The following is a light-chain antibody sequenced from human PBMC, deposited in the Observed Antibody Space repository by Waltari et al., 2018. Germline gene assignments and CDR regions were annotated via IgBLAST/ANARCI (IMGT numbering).Light chain of an antibody. CDR3: QQRSNWPLT. CDR1: QSVSSY. V-gene: IGKV3-11*01. CDR2: EAS. Sequence: EIVLTQSPATLSLSPGERATLSCRASQSVSSYLAWDQRKPGQAPRLLIYEASNRATGIPAKFSGSGSETDFTLTISSLEPEDFAVYYCQQRSNWPLTFGGGTKVEIK. J-gene: IGKJ4*01.